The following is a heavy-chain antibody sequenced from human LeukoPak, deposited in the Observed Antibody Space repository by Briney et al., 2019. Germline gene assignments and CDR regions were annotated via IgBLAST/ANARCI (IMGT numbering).Heavy chain of an antibody. Sequence: RASVKASCKASGGTFSSYTISWVRQAPGQRLEWMGRIIPILGIANYAQKFQGRVTITADKSTSTAYMELSSLRSEDTAVYYCARGLLTDSSGYHPFDYWGPGTLVTVSS. V-gene: IGHV1-69*02. CDR2: IIPILGIA. J-gene: IGHJ4*02. D-gene: IGHD3-22*01. CDR1: GGTFSSYT. CDR3: ARGLLTDSSGYHPFDY.